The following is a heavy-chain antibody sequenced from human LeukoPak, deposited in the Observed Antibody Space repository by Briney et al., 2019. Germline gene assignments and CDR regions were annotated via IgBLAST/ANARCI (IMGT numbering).Heavy chain of an antibody. CDR1: GFSISRGFS. D-gene: IGHD3-16*01. CDR2: IHHSGTT. CDR3: ARFHFVWDTHGMDAFVL. V-gene: IGHV4-38-2*01. Sequence: PSETLSDTCAVFGFSISRGFSWGWVRQPPGKGLEWLANIHHSGTTYFSPSLRSRLSISSDPSENKFSLKLSSVTAQDTAVYFCARFHFVWDTHGMDAFVLSGQGTAVTVSS. J-gene: IGHJ3*01.